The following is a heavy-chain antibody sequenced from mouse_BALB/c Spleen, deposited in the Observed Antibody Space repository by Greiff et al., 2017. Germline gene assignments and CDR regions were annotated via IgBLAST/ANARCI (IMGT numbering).Heavy chain of an antibody. CDR2: IRSKSNNYAT. V-gene: IGHV10-1*02. Sequence: GGGLVQPKGSLKLSCAASGFTFNTYAMNWVRQAPGKGLEWVARIRSKSNNYATYYADSVKDRFTISRDDSQSMLYLQMNNLKTEDTAMYYCVRIYYGFMDYWGQGTSVTVSS. CDR1: GFTFNTYA. J-gene: IGHJ4*01. CDR3: VRIYYGFMDY. D-gene: IGHD2-2*01.